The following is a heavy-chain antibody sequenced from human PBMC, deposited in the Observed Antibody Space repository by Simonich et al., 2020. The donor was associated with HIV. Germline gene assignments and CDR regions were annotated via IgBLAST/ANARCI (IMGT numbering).Heavy chain of an antibody. CDR1: VVSFSGYY. V-gene: IGHV4-34*01. Sequence: QVQLQQWGAGLLKPSETLSLTCAVYVVSFSGYYWSWIRQPPGKGLGWIGEINHSGSTNYNPSLKSRVTISVDTSKNQFSLKLSSVTAADTAVYYCARLTAGGLGEYFQHWGQGTLVTVSS. J-gene: IGHJ1*01. CDR3: ARLTAGGLGEYFQH. CDR2: INHSGST. D-gene: IGHD6-13*01.